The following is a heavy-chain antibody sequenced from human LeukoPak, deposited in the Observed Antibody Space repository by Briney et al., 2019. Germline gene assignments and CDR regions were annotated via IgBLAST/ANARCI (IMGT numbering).Heavy chain of an antibody. CDR2: INHSGST. J-gene: IGHJ6*02. D-gene: IGHD3-9*01. CDR1: GGSFSGYY. Sequence: PSETLSLTCAVYGGSFSGYYWSWTRQPPGKGLEWIGEINHSGSTNYNPSLKSRVTISVDTSKNQFSLKLSSVTAADTAVYYCASRPYYDILTGYPSTAHYYYGMDVWGQGTTVTVSS. CDR3: ASRPYYDILTGYPSTAHYYYGMDV. V-gene: IGHV4-34*01.